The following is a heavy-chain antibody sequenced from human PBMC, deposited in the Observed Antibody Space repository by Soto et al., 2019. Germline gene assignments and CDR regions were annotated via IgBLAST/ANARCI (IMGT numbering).Heavy chain of an antibody. CDR3: AQTAPGAAGIFDY. Sequence: QITLKESGPTLVNPTQTLTLTCTFSGFSLSTSGVGVGWIRQPPGKALECLVVIYWEDDKRYSPSLKRRVTISKDTSKTQVVLRMTNMDPADTATYFCAQTAPGAAGIFDYWGQGTLVTVSS. V-gene: IGHV2-5*02. CDR1: GFSLSTSGVG. CDR2: IYWEDDK. D-gene: IGHD6-13*01. J-gene: IGHJ4*02.